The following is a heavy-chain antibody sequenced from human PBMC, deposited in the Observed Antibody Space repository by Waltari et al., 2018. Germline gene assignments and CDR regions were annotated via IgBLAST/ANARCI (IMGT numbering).Heavy chain of an antibody. CDR2: IYYSGST. J-gene: IGHJ6*03. Sequence: QVQLQESGPGLVKPSETLSLTRTAPGGSISSYYWSWTRQPPGKGLEWIGYIYYSGSTNYNPSLKSRVTISVDTSKNQFSLKLSSVTAADTAVYYCARNPIHCSSTSCYYYYMDVWGKGTTVTVSS. D-gene: IGHD2-2*01. CDR3: ARNPIHCSSTSCYYYYMDV. V-gene: IGHV4-59*01. CDR1: GGSISSYY.